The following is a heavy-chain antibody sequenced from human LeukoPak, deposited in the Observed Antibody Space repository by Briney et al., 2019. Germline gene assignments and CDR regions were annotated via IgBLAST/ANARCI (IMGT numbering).Heavy chain of an antibody. CDR2: INDVDTP. CDR1: GFTVSTNH. D-gene: IGHD3-22*01. Sequence: GGSLRLSCAVSGFTVSTNHMTWVRQAPGKGLEWVSAINDVDTPYYADTVRGRFTISRDSAKNTLYLQMESLRAEDTAVYYCARDMIHSSGAFDSWGQGTLVTVSS. CDR3: ARDMIHSSGAFDS. J-gene: IGHJ4*02. V-gene: IGHV3-53*01.